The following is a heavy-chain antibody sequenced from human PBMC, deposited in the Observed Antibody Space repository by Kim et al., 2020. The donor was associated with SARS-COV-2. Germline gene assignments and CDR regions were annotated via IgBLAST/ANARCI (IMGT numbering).Heavy chain of an antibody. V-gene: IGHV4-39*01. Sequence: SETLSLTCSVSGASIKNSDSYWGWLRQSPGKGLEWIGSFSYSGTTYHNPSLKSRVTISVDTSNNHLSLTMSSATAADTALYYCARQAPRLLWFGALGDFDYGGQGTVVAVSS. CDR3: ARQAPRLLWFGALGDFDY. CDR2: FSYSGTT. D-gene: IGHD3-10*01. CDR1: GASIKNSDSY. J-gene: IGHJ4*02.